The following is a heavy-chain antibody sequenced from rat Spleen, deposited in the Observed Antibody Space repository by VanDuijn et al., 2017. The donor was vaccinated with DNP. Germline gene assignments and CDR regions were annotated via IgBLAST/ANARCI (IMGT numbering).Heavy chain of an antibody. CDR3: ATPAYYAYKGDF. J-gene: IGHJ2*01. CDR2: ITSSGGNT. V-gene: IGHV5-31*01. CDR1: GFTFNKYW. Sequence: EVQLVESGGDLVQPGRSLKLSCVASGFTFNKYWMTWIRQVPGKGLEWVASITSSGGNTYYPDSVKGRFTISRDNAKSTLYLQMDSLRSEDTATYFCATPAYYAYKGDFWGQGVMVAVSS. D-gene: IGHD1-9*01.